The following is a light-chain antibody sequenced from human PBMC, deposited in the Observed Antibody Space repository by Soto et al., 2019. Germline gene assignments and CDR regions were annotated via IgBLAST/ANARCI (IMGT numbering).Light chain of an antibody. CDR1: QAISNY. CDR2: AAT. Sequence: DIQLTQSPSFLSASVGDRVTITCRASQAISNYLAWYQQTAGKAPKLLIYAATTLQSGVPSRFSGSGSGTVFTLTISSLQPEDFATYYCQQLYTYPRTFGPGTKVDLK. CDR3: QQLYTYPRT. J-gene: IGKJ3*01. V-gene: IGKV1-9*01.